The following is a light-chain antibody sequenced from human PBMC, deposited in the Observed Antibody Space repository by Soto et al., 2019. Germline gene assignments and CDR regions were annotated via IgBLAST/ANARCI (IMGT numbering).Light chain of an antibody. Sequence: EIVMTQSPATLSVSPGERATLSCRASQSVNSNLAWYQQKPGQAPRLLIYGASTRATVIPVTFSGSGSGTEFTHTITSLQSEDVAVYYCQQYNDWPLTFGGGTKVEIK. CDR2: GAS. CDR1: QSVNSN. CDR3: QQYNDWPLT. J-gene: IGKJ4*01. V-gene: IGKV3-15*01.